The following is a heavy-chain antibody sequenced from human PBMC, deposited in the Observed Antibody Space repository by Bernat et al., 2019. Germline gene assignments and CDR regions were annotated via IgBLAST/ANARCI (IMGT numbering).Heavy chain of an antibody. J-gene: IGHJ2*01. CDR2: IYYSGST. V-gene: IGHV4-39*01. D-gene: IGHD2-2*01. CDR3: ARLNCSSTRCYSVSDYCYFDP. CDR1: GGSISSSSYY. Sequence: QLQLQESGPGLVKPSETLSLTCTVSGGSISSSSYYWGWIRQPPGKGLEWIGSIYYSGSTYYNPSLKSRVTISVDTSKNQFSLKLSSVTAAETAVYYCARLNCSSTRCYSVSDYCYFDPWGRGPLVNVSS.